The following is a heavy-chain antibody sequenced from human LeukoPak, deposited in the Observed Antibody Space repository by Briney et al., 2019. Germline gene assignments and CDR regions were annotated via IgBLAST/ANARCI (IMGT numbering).Heavy chain of an antibody. V-gene: IGHV4-4*07. CDR1: GGSISSYY. J-gene: IGHJ4*02. Sequence: PSETLSLTCTVSGGSISSYYWSWIRQPAGKGLEWIGRIYTSGSTYYNPSLKSRVTISVDTSKNQFSLKLSSVTAADTAVYYCARTRYYYHSRSYGAPYYFDYWGQGTLVTVSS. D-gene: IGHD3-10*01. CDR2: IYTSGST. CDR3: ARTRYYYHSRSYGAPYYFDY.